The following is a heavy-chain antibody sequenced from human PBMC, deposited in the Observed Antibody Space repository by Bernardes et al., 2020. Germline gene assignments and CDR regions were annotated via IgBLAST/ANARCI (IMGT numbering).Heavy chain of an antibody. D-gene: IGHD1-26*01. CDR3: TIGDSGNNYLYSGFDP. J-gene: IGHJ5*02. V-gene: IGHV3-7*01. CDR2: IKPDGSEK. Sequence: GGSLRLSCAASGFTFGSYWMSLVRQTPGKGLEWVAPIKPDGSEKHYVDSVKGRFTISRDNAKNSLYLQMDSLRAGDMARYYWTIGDSGNNYLYSGFDPWGQGTLVTVSS. CDR1: GFTFGSYW.